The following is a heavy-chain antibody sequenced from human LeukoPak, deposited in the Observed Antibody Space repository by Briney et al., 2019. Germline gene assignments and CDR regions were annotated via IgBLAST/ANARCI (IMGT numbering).Heavy chain of an antibody. CDR2: TSNGGST. J-gene: IGHJ5*02. CDR3: ARHVDWLVNWFDP. Sequence: SETLSLTCTVSGGSIGSYYWSWIRQPPGKGLEWIGYTSNGGSTKYSPSLESRLSISVDTSKNQISLRLNSVTAADTAVYYCARHVDWLVNWFDPWGQGTLVTVSS. CDR1: GGSIGSYY. V-gene: IGHV4-59*08. D-gene: IGHD3/OR15-3a*01.